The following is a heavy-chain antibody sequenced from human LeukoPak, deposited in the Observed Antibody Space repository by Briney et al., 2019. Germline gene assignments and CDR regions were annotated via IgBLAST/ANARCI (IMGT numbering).Heavy chain of an antibody. Sequence: GASVKVSCEASGYTFTSYYMHWVRQAPGQGLEWMGIINPSGGSTSYAQKFQGRVTITRNTSISTAYMELSSLRSEDTAVYYCARGNAYYYDSSGYYPDYWGQGTLVTVSS. D-gene: IGHD3-22*01. CDR1: GYTFTSYY. CDR2: INPSGGST. CDR3: ARGNAYYYDSSGYYPDY. V-gene: IGHV1-46*01. J-gene: IGHJ4*02.